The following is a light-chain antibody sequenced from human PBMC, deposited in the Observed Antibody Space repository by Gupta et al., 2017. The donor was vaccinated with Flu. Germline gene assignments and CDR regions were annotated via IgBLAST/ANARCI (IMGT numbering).Light chain of an antibody. J-gene: IGKJ2*01. Sequence: IPMTQSPSSLAASVGDRVTITCRASQNIINFLNWYKQKPGKAPQVLIYAASTLHYGVPPRFSGSGSGTNFTHTISSLQPEDFATYYCQQSYVTPRTFGQGTKLQI. CDR1: QNIINF. V-gene: IGKV1-39*01. CDR2: AAS. CDR3: QQSYVTPRT.